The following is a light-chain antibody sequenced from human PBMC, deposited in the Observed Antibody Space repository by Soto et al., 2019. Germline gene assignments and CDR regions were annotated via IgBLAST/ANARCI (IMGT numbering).Light chain of an antibody. CDR3: QQYNSYSWT. V-gene: IGKV1-5*01. J-gene: IGKJ1*01. CDR1: HSIATF. Sequence: DIQITQSPSTLSASVGGRGTISCRSSHSIATFLAWCQQKPGKAPTLLIYDASTLESGVPSRFSGSRSGTEFTLTISSLQPDDFATYYCQQYNSYSWTFGQGTKVDIK. CDR2: DAS.